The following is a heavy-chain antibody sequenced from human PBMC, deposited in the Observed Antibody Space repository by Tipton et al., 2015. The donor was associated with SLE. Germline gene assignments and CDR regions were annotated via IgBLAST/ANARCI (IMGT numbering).Heavy chain of an antibody. J-gene: IGHJ4*02. CDR3: ARGGVGGYDYFDY. Sequence: LRLSCTVSGGSISSGSYYWTWVRQPPGKGLEWIGFINHRGTTNYSPSLKTRVTISVDTSRNQFSLKLSSVTAADTAVYYCARGGVGGYDYFDYWGQGTLVTVSS. CDR2: INHRGTT. D-gene: IGHD5-12*01. CDR1: GGSISSGSYY. V-gene: IGHV4-61*01.